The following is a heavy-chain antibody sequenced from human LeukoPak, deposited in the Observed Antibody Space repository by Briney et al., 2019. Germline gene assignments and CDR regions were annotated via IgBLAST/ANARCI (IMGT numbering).Heavy chain of an antibody. CDR1: GFTVSSNY. CDR2: IYSGGST. Sequence: GGSLRLSSAASGFTVSSNYMSWVRQAPGKGLEWVSVIYSGGSTYYADSVKGRFTISRDNSKNTLYLQMNSLRAEDTAVYYCARDDTISGYYYYYMDVWGKGTTVTVSS. CDR3: ARDDTISGYYYYYMDV. J-gene: IGHJ6*03. V-gene: IGHV3-66*02. D-gene: IGHD5-24*01.